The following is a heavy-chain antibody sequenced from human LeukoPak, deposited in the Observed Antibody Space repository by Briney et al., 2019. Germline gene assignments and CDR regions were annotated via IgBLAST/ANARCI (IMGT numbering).Heavy chain of an antibody. V-gene: IGHV1-69*13. CDR3: ARDRGSGWPFDY. CDR2: IIPIFGTA. Sequence: GASVKVSCKASGGTFSSYAISWGRQAPGQGLEWMGGIIPIFGTANYAQKFQGRVTITADESTSTAYMELSSLRSEDTAVYYCARDRGSGWPFDYWGQGTLVTVSS. J-gene: IGHJ4*02. CDR1: GGTFSSYA. D-gene: IGHD6-19*01.